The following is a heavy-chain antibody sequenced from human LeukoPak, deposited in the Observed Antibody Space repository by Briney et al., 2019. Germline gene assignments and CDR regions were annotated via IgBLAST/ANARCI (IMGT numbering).Heavy chain of an antibody. J-gene: IGHJ4*02. Sequence: SETLSLTCTVSGGSISSYYWSWIRQPAGKGLEWIGRIYTSGSTNYNPSLKSRVTMSVDTSKNQFSLKLSSVTAADTAVYYCAKTHRGSGSYPYYFDYWGQGTLVTVSS. CDR2: IYTSGST. D-gene: IGHD3-10*01. CDR1: GGSISSYY. CDR3: AKTHRGSGSYPYYFDY. V-gene: IGHV4-4*07.